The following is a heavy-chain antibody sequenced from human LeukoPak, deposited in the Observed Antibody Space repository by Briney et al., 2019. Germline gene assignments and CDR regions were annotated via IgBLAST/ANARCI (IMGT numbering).Heavy chain of an antibody. D-gene: IGHD3-10*01. V-gene: IGHV1-24*01. CDR1: GYTLTDLS. Sequence: GASVKVSCKVSGYTLTDLSMHWVRQAPGKGLEWMGGFDPEDGEAIYAQKFQGRVTMTEDTSTDTAYMELSSLRSEDTAVYYCATLGWSNYRDCWGQGTLVTVSS. J-gene: IGHJ4*02. CDR3: ATLGWSNYRDC. CDR2: FDPEDGEA.